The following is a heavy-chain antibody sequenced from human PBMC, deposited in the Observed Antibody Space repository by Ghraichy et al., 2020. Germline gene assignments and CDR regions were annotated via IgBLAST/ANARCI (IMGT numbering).Heavy chain of an antibody. D-gene: IGHD1-26*01. V-gene: IGHV4-4*02. CDR2: IYRSGGT. J-gene: IGHJ4*02. CDR3: AMDAGPLMVGLLDY. Sequence: SETLSLTCAVSPDSVTTNNWWGWVRHSPGKGLEWIGEIYRSGGTHYNPSLESRITILMDKVNNLFSLTLTSVTAADTAVYYWAMDAGPLMVGLLDYWGQGAQVTVTS. CDR1: PDSVTTNNW.